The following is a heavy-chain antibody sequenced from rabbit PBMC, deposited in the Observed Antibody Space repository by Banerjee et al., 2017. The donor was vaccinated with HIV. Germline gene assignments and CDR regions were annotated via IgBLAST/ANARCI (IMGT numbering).Heavy chain of an antibody. CDR3: TRDYSYGYPGYACANL. Sequence: QEQLEESGGDLVKPEGSLTLTCTASGFSFSSGYWICWVRQAPGKGLEWIGCIGAGSGATYYASWAKGRFTISKTSSTTVALQMTSLTAADTATYFCTRDYSYGYPGYACANLWGQGTLVTVS. J-gene: IGHJ4*01. V-gene: IGHV1S45*01. CDR2: IGAGSGAT. D-gene: IGHD6-1*01. CDR1: GFSFSSGYW.